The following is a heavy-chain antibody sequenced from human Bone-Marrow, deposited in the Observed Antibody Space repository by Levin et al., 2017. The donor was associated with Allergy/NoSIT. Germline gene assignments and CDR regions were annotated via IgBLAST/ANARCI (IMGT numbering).Heavy chain of an antibody. V-gene: IGHV3-21*01. D-gene: IGHD6-6*01. CDR2: ISFSSSYI. Sequence: GGSLRLSCAASGFSFSSFAMDWVRQSPGKGLEWVASISFSSSYIYYADSLKGRFTISRDNARNELYLHTDSLRADDTAVYYCTTTLAARPVYWGQGTVVTVSS. J-gene: IGHJ4*02. CDR3: TTTLAARPVY. CDR1: GFSFSSFA.